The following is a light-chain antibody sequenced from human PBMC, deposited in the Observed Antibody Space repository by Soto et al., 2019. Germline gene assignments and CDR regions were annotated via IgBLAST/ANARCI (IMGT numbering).Light chain of an antibody. V-gene: IGKV3-15*01. CDR3: QQYNDRPT. CDR2: GAS. CDR1: QSVSSN. Sequence: EIVMTQSPATLSVSLGDRATLSCRASQSVSSNLAWYQLKPGQAPRLLIYGASTRATGIPARFSGSGSGTEFTLTISSLQSEAFAVYYCQQYNDRPTFGQGTTVDIK. J-gene: IGKJ1*01.